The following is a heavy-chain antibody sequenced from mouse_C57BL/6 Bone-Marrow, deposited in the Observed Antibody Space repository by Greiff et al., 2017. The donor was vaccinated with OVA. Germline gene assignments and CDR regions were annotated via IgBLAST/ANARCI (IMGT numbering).Heavy chain of an antibody. D-gene: IGHD1-2*01. CDR1: GYTFTDYY. CDR3: ARGITTAYYFDY. J-gene: IGHJ2*01. Sequence: VQLQQSGAELVRPGASVKLSCKASGYTFTDYYINWVKQRPGQGLEWIARIYPGSGNTYYNEKFKGKATLTAEKSSSTAYMQLSSLTSEDSAVYFCARGITTAYYFDYWGQGTTLTVSS. CDR2: IYPGSGNT. V-gene: IGHV1-76*01.